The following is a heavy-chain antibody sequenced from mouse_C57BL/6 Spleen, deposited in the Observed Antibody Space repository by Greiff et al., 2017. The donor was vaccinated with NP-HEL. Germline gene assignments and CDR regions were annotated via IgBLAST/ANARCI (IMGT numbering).Heavy chain of an antibody. D-gene: IGHD1-1*01. CDR2: IYPGDGDT. CDR3: ARSGFDGSSYFDY. V-gene: IGHV1-82*01. Sequence: QVQLQQSGPELVKPGASVKISCKASGYAFSSSWMNWVKQRPGKGLEWIGRIYPGDGDTNYNGKFKGKATLTADKSSSTAYMQLSSLTSEDSAVYFCARSGFDGSSYFDYWGQGTTLTVSS. CDR1: GYAFSSSW. J-gene: IGHJ2*01.